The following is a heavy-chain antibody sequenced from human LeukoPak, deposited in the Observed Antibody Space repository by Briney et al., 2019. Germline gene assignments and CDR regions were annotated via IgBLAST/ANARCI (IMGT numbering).Heavy chain of an antibody. D-gene: IGHD3-22*01. J-gene: IGHJ4*02. CDR2: FRTRRTSV. CDR1: GFTFSGYS. Sequence: GGSLRLSCTASGFTFSGYSMNWIRQAPGKGLEWVSSFRTRRTSVYHAGSVKGRFAISRDNAKNSLYVQMNSLRAEDTALYYCAREVSEGFDFWGQGTLVTVSS. CDR3: AREVSEGFDF. V-gene: IGHV3-21*01.